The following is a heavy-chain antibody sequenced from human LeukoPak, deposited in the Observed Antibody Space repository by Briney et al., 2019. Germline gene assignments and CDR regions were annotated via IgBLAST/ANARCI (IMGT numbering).Heavy chain of an antibody. J-gene: IGHJ2*01. Sequence: PGGSLRLSCAASGFTFSSYDMSWVRQAPGSGLEWVSGITGSGGSTYYADSVKGRLTISRDNSKNTLYLQMTSLRAEDTAVYYCAKGNWGERLDWYFDLWGRGTLVTVSS. CDR1: GFTFSSYD. CDR3: AKGNWGERLDWYFDL. V-gene: IGHV3-23*01. D-gene: IGHD1-26*01. CDR2: ITGSGGST.